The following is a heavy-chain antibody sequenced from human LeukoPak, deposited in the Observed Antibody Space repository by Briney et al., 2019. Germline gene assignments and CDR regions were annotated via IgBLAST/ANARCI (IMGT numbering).Heavy chain of an antibody. CDR2: IIPIFGTA. CDR1: GGTFSSYA. J-gene: IGHJ4*02. V-gene: IGHV1-69*01. Sequence: SSVKVSCKASGGTFSSYAISWVPQAPGQGLEWMGGIIPIFGTANYAQKFQGRVTITADESTSTAYMELSCLRSEDTAVYYCARERRNYYDSSGYYYWGQGTLVTVSS. D-gene: IGHD3-22*01. CDR3: ARERRNYYDSSGYYY.